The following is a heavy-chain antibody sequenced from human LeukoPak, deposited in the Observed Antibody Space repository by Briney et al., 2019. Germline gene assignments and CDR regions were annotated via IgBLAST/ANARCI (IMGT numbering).Heavy chain of an antibody. J-gene: IGHJ6*04. CDR1: GGTFSSYA. V-gene: IGHV1-69*06. Sequence: SVKVSCKASGGTFSSYAISWVRQAPGQGLEWMGGIIPIFGTANYAQKFQGRVTITAVKSTSTAYMELSSLRSEDTAVYYCARVLGVVPAAMSYYGMDVWGKGTTVTVSS. CDR3: ARVLGVVPAAMSYYGMDV. CDR2: IIPIFGTA. D-gene: IGHD2-2*01.